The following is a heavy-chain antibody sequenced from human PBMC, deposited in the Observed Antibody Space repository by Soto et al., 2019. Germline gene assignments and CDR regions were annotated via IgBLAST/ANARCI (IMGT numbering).Heavy chain of an antibody. CDR3: ARGGVTGIVGIFGSPLDI. CDR1: GFSFTTYG. Sequence: QVQLVESGGGWVQPGRSLRLSCEATGFSFTTYGMHWVRQAPGKGLEWVAVIVYDGNNKYYADSVEGRFTISRDNSKNTVYLQMKSPRGDDTAVYYCARGGVTGIVGIFGSPLDIWGQGTVVTVSS. D-gene: IGHD1-1*01. V-gene: IGHV3-33*01. CDR2: IVYDGNNK. J-gene: IGHJ3*02.